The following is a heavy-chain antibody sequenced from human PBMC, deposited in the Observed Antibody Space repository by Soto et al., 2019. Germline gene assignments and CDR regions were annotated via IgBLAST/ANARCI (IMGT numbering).Heavy chain of an antibody. V-gene: IGHV1-3*01. CDR1: GYTFTSYA. CDR3: ARAPMVVVVPAARGVWFDP. CDR2: INAGNGNT. J-gene: IGHJ5*02. D-gene: IGHD2-2*01. Sequence: GASVKVSCKASGYTFTSYAMHWVRQAPGQRLEWMGWINAGNGNTKYSQKFQGRVTITRDTSASTAYMELSSLRSEDTAVYYCARAPMVVVVPAARGVWFDPWGQGTLVTVSS.